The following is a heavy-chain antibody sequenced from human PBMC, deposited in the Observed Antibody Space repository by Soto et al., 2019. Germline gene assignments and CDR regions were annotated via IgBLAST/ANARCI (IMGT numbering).Heavy chain of an antibody. Sequence: QVQLQESGPGLVKPSGTLSLTCAVSCGAFTSNNWWAWVRQPPVQGLEWIGEIYRTGSTNYTPSLKSRVTISLDTSENQFSLKVTALTAADTAVYYCARRDPGTSVDYWGQGTLVTVSS. CDR1: CGAFTSNNW. D-gene: IGHD1-7*01. CDR2: IYRTGST. J-gene: IGHJ4*02. CDR3: ARRDPGTSVDY. V-gene: IGHV4-4*02.